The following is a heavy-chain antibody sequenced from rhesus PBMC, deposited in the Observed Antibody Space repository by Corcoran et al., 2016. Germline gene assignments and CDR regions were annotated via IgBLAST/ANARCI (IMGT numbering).Heavy chain of an antibody. CDR3: ARGRISGSR. CDR2: IYGSGSST. J-gene: IGHJ4*01. CDR1: GGSISGYY. Sequence: QVQLQQWGEGLVKPSETLSLTCAFYGGSISGYYYWGWIRQAPGKGLEWIGYIYGSGSSTNYNPSLKSRVTLSVDTSKNQLSLKLSSVTTADTAVYYCARGRISGSRWCQGVLVTVSS. D-gene: IGHD2-21*01. V-gene: IGHV4-73*01.